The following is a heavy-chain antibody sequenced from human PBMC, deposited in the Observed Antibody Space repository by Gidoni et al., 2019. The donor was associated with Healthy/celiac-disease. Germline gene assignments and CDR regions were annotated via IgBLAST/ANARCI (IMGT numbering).Heavy chain of an antibody. CDR3: ARDWAPVYYGDFSGTDY. Sequence: EVQLVESGGGLVKPGGSLRLSGAASGFTFSSYSMNWVRQAPGKGLELVSSISSSSSYINYADSVKGRFTISRDNAKNSLYLQMNSLRAEDTAVYDCARDWAPVYYGDFSGTDYWGQGTLVTVSS. D-gene: IGHD4-17*01. CDR1: GFTFSSYS. CDR2: ISSSSSYI. V-gene: IGHV3-21*01. J-gene: IGHJ4*02.